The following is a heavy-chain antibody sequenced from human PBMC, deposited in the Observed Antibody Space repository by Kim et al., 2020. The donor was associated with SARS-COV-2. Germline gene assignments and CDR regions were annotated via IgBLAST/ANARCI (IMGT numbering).Heavy chain of an antibody. J-gene: IGHJ5*02. D-gene: IGHD3-10*01. CDR3: ARGGLWFGELHWFDP. CDR1: GGSFSGYY. CDR2: INHSGST. V-gene: IGHV4-34*01. Sequence: SETLSLTCAVYGGSFSGYYWSWIRQPPGKGLEWIGEINHSGSTNYNPSLKSRVTISVDTSKNQFSLKLSSVTAADTAVYYCARGGLWFGELHWFDPWGQG.